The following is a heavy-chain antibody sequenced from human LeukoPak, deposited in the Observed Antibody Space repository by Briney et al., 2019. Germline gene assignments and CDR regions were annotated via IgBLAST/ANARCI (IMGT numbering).Heavy chain of an antibody. CDR1: GGSISSYY. V-gene: IGHV4-59*01. CDR3: ARQLGYCSGGSCYSGYFDY. J-gene: IGHJ4*02. CDR2: IYYSGST. D-gene: IGHD2-15*01. Sequence: PSETLSLTCTVSGGSISSYYWSWIRQPAGKGLEWIGYIYYSGSTNYNPSLKSRVTISVDMSKNQFSLKLSSVTAADTAVYYCARQLGYCSGGSCYSGYFDYWGQGTLVTVSS.